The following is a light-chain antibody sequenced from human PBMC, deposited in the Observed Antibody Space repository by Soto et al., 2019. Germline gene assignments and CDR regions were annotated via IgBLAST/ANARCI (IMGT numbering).Light chain of an antibody. CDR2: NAS. J-gene: IGKJ2*01. CDR3: QRTYSVPFT. CDR1: QGISSN. Sequence: DIQLTQSPSSLSASVGDRVTITCRVSQGISSNLNWYRQKPGKVPNLLISNASNLHSGVPSRFSGSGSATDFTLTINSLQPEDVATYYGQRTYSVPFTFGQGTQLEIK. V-gene: IGKV1-27*01.